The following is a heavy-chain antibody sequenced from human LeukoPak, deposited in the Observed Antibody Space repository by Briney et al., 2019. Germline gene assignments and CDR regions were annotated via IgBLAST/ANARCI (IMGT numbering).Heavy chain of an antibody. D-gene: IGHD2-8*01. CDR2: IYHSGST. CDR1: GYSISSGYY. Sequence: PSETLSLTCAVSGYSISSGYYWGWIRQPPGKGLEWIGSIYHSGSTYYNPPLKSRVTISVDTSKNQSSLKLSSVTAADTAVYYCARDHKYCTNGVCYNYYYYYMDVWGKGTTVTVSS. J-gene: IGHJ6*03. CDR3: ARDHKYCTNGVCYNYYYYYMDV. V-gene: IGHV4-38-2*02.